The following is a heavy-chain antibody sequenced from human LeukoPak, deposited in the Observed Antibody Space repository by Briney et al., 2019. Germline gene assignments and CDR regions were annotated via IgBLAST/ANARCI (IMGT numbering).Heavy chain of an antibody. Sequence: PSETLSLTCTVSGGSISSGGYYWSWIRQHPGKGLEWIGYIYYSGSTYHNPSLKSRVTISVDTSKNQFSLKLSSVTAADTAVYYCAIYRSGNWFDPWGQGTLVTVSS. CDR2: IYYSGST. V-gene: IGHV4-31*03. J-gene: IGHJ5*02. D-gene: IGHD3-10*01. CDR3: AIYRSGNWFDP. CDR1: GGSISSGGYY.